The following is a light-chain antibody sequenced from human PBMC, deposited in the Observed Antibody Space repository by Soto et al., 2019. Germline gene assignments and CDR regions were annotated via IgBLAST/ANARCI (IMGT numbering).Light chain of an antibody. CDR2: DAS. J-gene: IGKJ1*01. V-gene: IGKV3-11*01. Sequence: IVLTQSPGTLSLSPWERATLSCRASQSVSSFLAWYQQKPGQAPRLLIYDASNRATGIPARFSGSGSGTDFTLTISSLEPEDFALYYCQQRSSWPRTFGQGTKVDIK. CDR1: QSVSSF. CDR3: QQRSSWPRT.